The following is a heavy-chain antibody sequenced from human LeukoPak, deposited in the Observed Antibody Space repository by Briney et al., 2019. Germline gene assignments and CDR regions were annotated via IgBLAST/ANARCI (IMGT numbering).Heavy chain of an antibody. J-gene: IGHJ6*03. CDR3: ARDHYIAVYYYYTDV. D-gene: IGHD4-11*01. CDR2: ISSSGSTI. Sequence: PGGSLRLSCAASGFTFSDYYMSWIRQAPGKGLEWVSYISSSGSTIYYADSVKGRFTISRDNAKNSLYLQMNSLRAEDTAVYYCARDHYIAVYYYYTDVWGKGTTVTVSS. V-gene: IGHV3-11*04. CDR1: GFTFSDYY.